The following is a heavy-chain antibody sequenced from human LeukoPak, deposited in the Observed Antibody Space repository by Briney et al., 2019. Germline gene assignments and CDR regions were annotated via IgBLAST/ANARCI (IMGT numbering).Heavy chain of an antibody. V-gene: IGHV4-59*01. CDR1: GGSISSYY. D-gene: IGHD3-10*02. CDR3: ARETFVPPDGAFDI. J-gene: IGHJ3*02. CDR2: IYYSGST. Sequence: SETLSLTCTVSGGSISSYYWSWIRQPPGKGLEWIGYIYYSGSTNYNPSLKSRVTISVDTSKNQFSLKLSSVTAADTAVYYCARETFVPPDGAFDIWGQGTMVTVSS.